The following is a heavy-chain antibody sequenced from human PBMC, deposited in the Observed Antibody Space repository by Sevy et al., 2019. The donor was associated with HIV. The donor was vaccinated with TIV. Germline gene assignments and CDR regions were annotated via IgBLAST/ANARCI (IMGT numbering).Heavy chain of an antibody. CDR3: AKDIRITMVRGAMDV. D-gene: IGHD3-10*01. CDR1: GFTFDDYA. Sequence: GGSLRLSCAASGFTFDDYAMHWVRQAPGKGLEWVSGISWNGGSIGYADSVKGRFTISRDNAKNSLYLQMNSLRAEDTALYYCAKDIRITMVRGAMDVWGQGTTVTVSS. J-gene: IGHJ6*02. V-gene: IGHV3-9*01. CDR2: ISWNGGSI.